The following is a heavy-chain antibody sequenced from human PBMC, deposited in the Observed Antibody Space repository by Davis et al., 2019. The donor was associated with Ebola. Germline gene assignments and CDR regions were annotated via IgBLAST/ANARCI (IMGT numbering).Heavy chain of an antibody. Sequence: MPSETLSPTCTLSGGSISSYYWSWSRQPPGKGLGWTGYIYYSGSTNYNPSLKSRVTISVDTSKKQFSLKLSSVTAADTAVYYCARGRPFFWGQGTLVTVSS. D-gene: IGHD2/OR15-2a*01. CDR1: GGSISSYY. CDR3: ARGRPFF. J-gene: IGHJ4*02. CDR2: IYYSGST. V-gene: IGHV4-59*12.